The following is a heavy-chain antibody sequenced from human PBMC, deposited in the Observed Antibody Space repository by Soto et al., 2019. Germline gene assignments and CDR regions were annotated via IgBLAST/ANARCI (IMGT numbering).Heavy chain of an antibody. Sequence: QVQLQQWGAGLLKPSETLSLTCAVYGGSFSGYYWSWIRQPPGKGLEWIGEINHSGSTNYNPSLKSRVTISVDTSKNQFSLKLSSVTAADTAVYYCARGKAAAAWRGHYYYMDVWGKGTTVTVS. V-gene: IGHV4-34*01. CDR2: INHSGST. J-gene: IGHJ6*03. D-gene: IGHD6-13*01. CDR3: ARGKAAAAWRGHYYYMDV. CDR1: GGSFSGYY.